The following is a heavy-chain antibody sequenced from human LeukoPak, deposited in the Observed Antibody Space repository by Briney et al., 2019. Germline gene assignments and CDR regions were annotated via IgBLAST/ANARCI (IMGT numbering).Heavy chain of an antibody. CDR2: INPSGTIT. J-gene: IGHJ4*02. CDR3: ALIAPPHN. V-gene: IGHV1-46*01. Sequence: ASVKVSCKASGITFTSYYIHWVRQAPGRGLEWMGKINPSGTITTYAPKYQGRVTVTKDTSTNTVYMELSSLRADDTAVYYCALIAPPHNWGQGTLVTVSS. D-gene: IGHD6-13*01. CDR1: GITFTSYY.